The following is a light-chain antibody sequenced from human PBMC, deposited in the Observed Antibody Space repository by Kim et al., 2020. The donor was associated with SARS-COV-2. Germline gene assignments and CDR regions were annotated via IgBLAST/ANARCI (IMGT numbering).Light chain of an antibody. CDR3: QAWDSTTVI. CDR1: NLGDKY. J-gene: IGLJ2*01. Sequence: SYELTQPPSVSVSPGQTATITCSGDNLGDKYVCWYQQKPGQSPVVVIYHDKKRPSGIPERISGSNSGNTATLTISGTQSVDGADYYCQAWDSTTVIFGGG. V-gene: IGLV3-1*01. CDR2: HDK.